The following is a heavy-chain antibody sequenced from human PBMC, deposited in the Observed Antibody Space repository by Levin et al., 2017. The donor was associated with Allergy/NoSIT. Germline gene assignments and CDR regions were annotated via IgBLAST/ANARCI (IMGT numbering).Heavy chain of an antibody. D-gene: IGHD2-2*01. Sequence: PGGSLRLSCGASGFTFDEYGMSWVRQAPGKGLEWVSAINWSGGSTVYADSVKGRFTISRDNAKNSLYLQMNSLRAEDTALYHCARDRGAQRRLTFTDGMGVWGQGTTVTVSS. CDR1: GFTFDEYG. CDR3: ARDRGAQRRLTFTDGMGV. J-gene: IGHJ6*02. CDR2: INWSGGST. V-gene: IGHV3-20*01.